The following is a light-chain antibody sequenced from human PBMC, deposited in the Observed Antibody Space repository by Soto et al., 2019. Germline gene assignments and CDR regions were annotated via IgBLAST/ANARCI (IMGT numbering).Light chain of an antibody. CDR2: DAS. CDR1: QSVSIY. V-gene: IGKV3-11*01. CDR3: QRYNNWPLT. Sequence: EIVLAQSPATLSLSPGERATLSCRASQSVSIYLAWYQQKPGQAPRLLIYDASNRATGIPARFSGSGSGTDFTLTISSLEPEDFAIYYCQRYNNWPLTFGGGTKVDIK. J-gene: IGKJ4*01.